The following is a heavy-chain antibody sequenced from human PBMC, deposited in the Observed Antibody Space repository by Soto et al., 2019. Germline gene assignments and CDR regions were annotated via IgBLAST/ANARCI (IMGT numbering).Heavy chain of an antibody. V-gene: IGHV5-51*07. J-gene: IGHJ4*02. D-gene: IGHD6-13*01. CDR3: ARSPRSSPYFDY. CDR1: GYTFSNFW. CDR2: IYPGDHET. Sequence: ESLKISCRCSGYTFSNFWIAWVHHLPGKGLEWMGIIYPGDHETRYSPSFHGKVTISADKSINTAYLQWSSLEASDSAFYYCARSPRSSPYFDYWGQGALVTVSS.